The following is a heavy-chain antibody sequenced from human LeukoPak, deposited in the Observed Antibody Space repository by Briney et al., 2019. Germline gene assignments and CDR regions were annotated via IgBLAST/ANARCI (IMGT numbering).Heavy chain of an antibody. J-gene: IGHJ4*02. D-gene: IGHD4-17*01. Sequence: SETLSLTCIVSGGSLIRGDYYWSWIRQAPGKCLEWIGYHYYSGTTNYSPSLKIRVDISIDTFRNQFSLRLTSVTAADTAVYYCARGRYYGDYVDYWGQGALVTVSS. CDR3: ARGRYYGDYVDY. CDR1: GGSLIRGDYY. V-gene: IGHV4-30-4*01. CDR2: HYYSGTT.